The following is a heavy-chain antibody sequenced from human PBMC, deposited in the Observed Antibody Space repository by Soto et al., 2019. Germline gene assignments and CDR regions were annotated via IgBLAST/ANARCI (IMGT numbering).Heavy chain of an antibody. J-gene: IGHJ5*02. CDR3: ARGVGSGSYYNQYNWFDP. D-gene: IGHD3-10*01. Sequence: GASVKLSCKASGYTFTNYGISWVRQAPGQGLEWMGWINAYNGNTKYAQKFQGRVTMTTDTSTSTAYMEMRSLRSDDTAVYYCARGVGSGSYYNQYNWFDPWGQGTLVTVSS. CDR1: GYTFTNYG. CDR2: INAYNGNT. V-gene: IGHV1-18*01.